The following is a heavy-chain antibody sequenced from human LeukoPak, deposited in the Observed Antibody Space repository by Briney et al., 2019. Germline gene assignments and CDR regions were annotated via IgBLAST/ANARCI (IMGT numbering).Heavy chain of an antibody. V-gene: IGHV4-59*01. J-gene: IGHJ5*02. CDR1: GGSINDYF. CDR3: ARVLRVALTPSCLDP. CDR2: ISNSGTT. Sequence: SETLSLTCTFSGGSINDYFWTWIRQAPGKGLEWLGYISNSGTTDYNPSLKSRVTVSVDTSKNEFSLKVTSVTDADTAMYYCARVLRVALTPSCLDPWGQGTLVTVSS. D-gene: IGHD3-3*01.